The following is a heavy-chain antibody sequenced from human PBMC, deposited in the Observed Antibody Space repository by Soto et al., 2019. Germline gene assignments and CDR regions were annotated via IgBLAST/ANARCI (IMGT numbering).Heavy chain of an antibody. D-gene: IGHD2-15*01. V-gene: IGHV4-30-4*01. CDR1: GDSISSVDYF. CDR2: IYKSATT. CDR3: ARGRYCLTGRCFPNWFDS. J-gene: IGHJ5*01. Sequence: TLSLTCSVSGDSISSVDYFWAWIRQPPGQALEYIGYIYKSATTYYNPSFESRVAISLDTSKSQFSLNVTSVTAADTAVYFCARGRYCLTGRCFPNWFDSWGQGTLVTVSS.